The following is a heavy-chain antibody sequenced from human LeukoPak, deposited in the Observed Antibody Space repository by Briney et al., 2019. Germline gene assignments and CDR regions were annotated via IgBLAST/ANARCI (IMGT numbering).Heavy chain of an antibody. V-gene: IGHV1-2*02. CDR2: INPNSGGT. Sequence: ASVKVSCKASGYTFTGYYLHWVRQAPGQGLEWMGWINPNSGGTTYAQKFQGRVSMTRDTSISTAYMELSRLRSDDTAVYYCARVVDYYGSGSYNYWGQGTLVTVSS. D-gene: IGHD3-10*01. J-gene: IGHJ4*02. CDR3: ARVVDYYGSGSYNY. CDR1: GYTFTGYY.